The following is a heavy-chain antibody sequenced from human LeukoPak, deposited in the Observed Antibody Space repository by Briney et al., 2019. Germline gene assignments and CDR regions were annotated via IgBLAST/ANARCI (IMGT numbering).Heavy chain of an antibody. D-gene: IGHD3-9*01. J-gene: IGHJ4*02. V-gene: IGHV4-4*02. CDR2: IYHSGGT. CDR1: GGSISNSYW. Sequence: SETLSLTCAVSGGSISNSYWWSWVRPPPGKGLEWIGVIYHSGGTNFNPSLKSRVTISVDKSNNQFSLNLSSVTAADTAVYYCATSYYDLLTSYSNGYAYWGQGTLVTVSS. CDR3: ATSYYDLLTSYSNGYAY.